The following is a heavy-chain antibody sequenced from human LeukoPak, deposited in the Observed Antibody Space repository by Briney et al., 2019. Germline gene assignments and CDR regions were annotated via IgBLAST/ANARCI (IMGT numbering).Heavy chain of an antibody. CDR1: GFTFSSYW. Sequence: GGSLRLSCAASGFTFSSYWMYWVRQAPGKGLVWVSHINNDGSGTNYADSVKGRFTISRDNAKNTLYLQMNSLRAEDTAVYYCARDRHGDYWGQGTLGTVSS. V-gene: IGHV3-74*01. CDR2: INNDGSGT. CDR3: ARDRHGDY. J-gene: IGHJ4*02.